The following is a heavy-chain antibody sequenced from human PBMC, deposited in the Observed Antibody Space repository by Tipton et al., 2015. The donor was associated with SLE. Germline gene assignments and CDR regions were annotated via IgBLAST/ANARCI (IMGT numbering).Heavy chain of an antibody. Sequence: SLRLSCAASGFTFSSYGMHWVRQAPGKGLEWVAVISYDGSNKYYADSVKGRFTISRDNSKNTLYLQMNSLRAEDTAVYYCAEMATDKGGGYWYFDLWGRGTLVTVSS. D-gene: IGHD5-24*01. CDR2: ISYDGSNK. V-gene: IGHV3-30*03. CDR3: AEMATDKGGGYWYFDL. CDR1: GFTFSSYG. J-gene: IGHJ2*01.